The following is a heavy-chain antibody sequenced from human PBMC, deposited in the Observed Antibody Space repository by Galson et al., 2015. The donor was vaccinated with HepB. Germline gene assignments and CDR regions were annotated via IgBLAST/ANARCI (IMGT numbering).Heavy chain of an antibody. V-gene: IGHV3-21*01. CDR3: ARDSIAVAGTSGMDV. CDR2: ISSSSSYI. CDR1: GFTFSSYS. D-gene: IGHD6-19*01. Sequence: SLRLSCAASGFTFSSYSMNWVRQAPGKGLEWVSSISSSSSYIYYADSVKGRFTISRDNAKNSLYLQMNSLRAEDTAVYYCARDSIAVAGTSGMDVWGQGTLVTVSS. J-gene: IGHJ4*02.